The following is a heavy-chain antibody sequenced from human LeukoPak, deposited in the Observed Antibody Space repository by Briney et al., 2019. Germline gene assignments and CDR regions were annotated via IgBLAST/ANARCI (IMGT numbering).Heavy chain of an antibody. CDR1: GFTFSSYA. V-gene: IGHV3-30*01. D-gene: IGHD3-3*01. CDR3: ARAGPDSFWSGYYTYYYYYMDV. CDR2: ISYDGSNK. Sequence: PGGSLRLSCAASGFTFSSYAMHWVRQAPGKGLEWVAVISYDGSNKYYADSVKGRFTISRDNSKNTLYLQMNSLRAEDTAVYHCARAGPDSFWSGYYTYYYYYMDVWGKGTTVTVSS. J-gene: IGHJ6*03.